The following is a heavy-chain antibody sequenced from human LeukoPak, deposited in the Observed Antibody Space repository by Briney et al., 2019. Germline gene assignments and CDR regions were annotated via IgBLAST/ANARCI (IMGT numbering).Heavy chain of an antibody. Sequence: GGSLRLSCAASGFTFSSYGMHWVRQAPGKGLEWVAVISYDGSNKYYADSVKGRFTISRDNSKNTLYLQMNSLRAEDTAVYYCAVIDGGDCYDYWGQGTLVTVSS. J-gene: IGHJ4*02. CDR2: ISYDGSNK. CDR1: GFTFSSYG. CDR3: AVIDGGDCYDY. V-gene: IGHV3-30*03. D-gene: IGHD2-21*01.